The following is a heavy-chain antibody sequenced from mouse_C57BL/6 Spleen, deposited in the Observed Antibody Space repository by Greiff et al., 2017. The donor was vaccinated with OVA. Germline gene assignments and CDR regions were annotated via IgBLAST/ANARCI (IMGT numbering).Heavy chain of an antibody. D-gene: IGHD1-1*01. J-gene: IGHJ2*01. CDR3: ARAYYGSSYFDY. V-gene: IGHV1-39*01. CDR1: GYSFTDYN. Sequence: EVQVVESGPELVKPGASVKISCKASGYSFTDYNMNWVKQSNGKSLEWIGVINPNYGTTSYNQKFKGKATLTVDQSSSTAYMQLNSLTSEDSAVYYCARAYYGSSYFDYWGQGTTLTVSS. CDR2: INPNYGTT.